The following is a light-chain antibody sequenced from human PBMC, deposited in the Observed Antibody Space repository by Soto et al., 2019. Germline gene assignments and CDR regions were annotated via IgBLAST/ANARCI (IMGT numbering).Light chain of an antibody. CDR3: QQYDDSMT. CDR1: QSVSNNY. V-gene: IGKV3-20*01. CDR2: GAS. J-gene: IGKJ1*01. Sequence: IVLTQSPAILALSPGDRATLSCRASQSVSNNYLAWYQQKPGQAPRLLIYGASTRATGIPDRFSGSGSGTDFTLTISRLEPEDFAVYHCQQYDDSMTFGQGTKVDIK.